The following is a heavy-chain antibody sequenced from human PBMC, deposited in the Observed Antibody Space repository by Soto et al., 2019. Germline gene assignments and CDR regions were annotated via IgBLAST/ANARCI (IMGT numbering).Heavy chain of an antibody. D-gene: IGHD3-3*01. CDR3: ARGDLEFDF. J-gene: IGHJ4*02. CDR1: GGSFSDYY. V-gene: IGHV4-34*01. Sequence: SETLSLTCAVYGGSFSDYYWRRIRQPPGKGLEWIEEINHSGSTNYNPSLKSRVTISVDTSKNQFSLKLSSVTAADTALYYCARGDLEFDFWGQGTPVTAPQ. CDR2: INHSGST.